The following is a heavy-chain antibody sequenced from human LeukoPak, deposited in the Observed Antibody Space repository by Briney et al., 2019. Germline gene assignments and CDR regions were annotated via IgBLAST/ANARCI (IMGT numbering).Heavy chain of an antibody. CDR2: ISGSGGST. Sequence: PGGSLRLSCAASGFTFSSYAMSWVRQAPGKGLEWVSAISGSGGSTYYADSVKGRFTISRDNSKNTLYLQMNSLRAEDTAVYYCAKAADVLLWFGEPGGYYFDYWGQGTLVTASS. CDR1: GFTFSSYA. V-gene: IGHV3-23*01. D-gene: IGHD3-10*01. CDR3: AKAADVLLWFGEPGGYYFDY. J-gene: IGHJ4*02.